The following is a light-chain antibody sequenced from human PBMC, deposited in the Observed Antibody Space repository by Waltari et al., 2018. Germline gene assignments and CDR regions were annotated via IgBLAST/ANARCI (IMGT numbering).Light chain of an antibody. CDR3: QTGGHGTWV. Sequence: QLVLTQSPSASASLGASIKLTCTLSSGHSSNVIACLQQQPEKGPRYLMKVNSDGSHTRGNAVPDRFSGSSSGAERYLTISSLQSEDEADYYCQTGGHGTWVFGGGTKLTVL. J-gene: IGLJ3*02. CDR2: VNSDGSH. V-gene: IGLV4-69*01. CDR1: SGHSSNV.